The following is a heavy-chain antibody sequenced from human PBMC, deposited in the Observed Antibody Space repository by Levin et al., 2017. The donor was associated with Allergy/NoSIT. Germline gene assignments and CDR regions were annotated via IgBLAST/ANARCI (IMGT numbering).Heavy chain of an antibody. D-gene: IGHD2-8*01. CDR3: ARDSTVFYYYYYMDV. CDR2: ISYDGSNK. CDR1: GFTFSSYA. V-gene: IGHV3-30-3*01. Sequence: GESLKISCAASGFTFSSYAMHWVRQAPGKGLEWVAVISYDGSNKYYADSVKGRFTISRDNSKNTLYLQMNSLRAEDTAVYYCARDSTVFYYYYYMDVWGKGTTVTVSS. J-gene: IGHJ6*03.